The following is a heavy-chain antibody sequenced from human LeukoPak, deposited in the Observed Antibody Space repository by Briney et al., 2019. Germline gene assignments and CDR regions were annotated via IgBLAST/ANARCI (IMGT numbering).Heavy chain of an antibody. CDR2: ISSSADRI. V-gene: IGHV3-48*01. Sequence: SGGSLRLSCVGFGFTFRSHGMNWVRQAPGKGLEWISYISSSADRIYYADSVRGRLAISRDNDRNSLFLEMNTLRAEDTAVYYCARANPTTPIYYFDFWGRGTLVTASS. J-gene: IGHJ4*02. CDR1: GFTFRSHG. CDR3: ARANPTTPIYYFDF. D-gene: IGHD4-17*01.